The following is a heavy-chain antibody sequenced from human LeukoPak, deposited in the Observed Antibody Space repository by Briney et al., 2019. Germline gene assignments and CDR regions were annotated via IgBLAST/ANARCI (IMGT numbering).Heavy chain of an antibody. CDR1: GGSFSGYY. J-gene: IGHJ6*02. CDR3: ARDNPYYYGMDV. CDR2: IYYSGST. Sequence: SETLSLTCAVYGGSFSGYYWSWIRQHPGKGLEWIGYIYYSGSTYYNPSLKSRVTISVDTSKNQFSLKLSSVTAADTAVYYCARDNPYYYGMDVWGQGTTVTVSS. V-gene: IGHV4-31*11.